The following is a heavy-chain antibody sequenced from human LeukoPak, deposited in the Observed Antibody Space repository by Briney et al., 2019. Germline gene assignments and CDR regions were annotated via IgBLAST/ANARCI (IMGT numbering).Heavy chain of an antibody. V-gene: IGHV4-34*01. D-gene: IGHD3-3*01. CDR2: INHSGST. CDR3: ARAIGVVIISYFDY. J-gene: IGHJ4*02. CDR1: GGSFSGYY. Sequence: SETLSLTCAVYGGSFSGYYWSWIRQPPGKGLEWIGEINHSGSTNYNPSLKSRVTISVDTPKNQFSLKLSSVTAADTAVYYCARAIGVVIISYFDYWGQGTLVTVSS.